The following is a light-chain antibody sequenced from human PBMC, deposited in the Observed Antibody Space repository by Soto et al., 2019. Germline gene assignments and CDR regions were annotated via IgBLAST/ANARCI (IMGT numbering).Light chain of an antibody. CDR2: CAS. V-gene: IGKV3-20*01. Sequence: EIVLTQSPGTLSLSPGERATLSCRASQSVSSSYLAWYQQKPGQAPRLLIYCASSRATGIPDRFSGSGSGTDFTLTISRLEPEDFAVYYCQQYGSSLTSTFGQGTKVDIK. CDR3: QQYGSSLTST. J-gene: IGKJ1*01. CDR1: QSVSSSY.